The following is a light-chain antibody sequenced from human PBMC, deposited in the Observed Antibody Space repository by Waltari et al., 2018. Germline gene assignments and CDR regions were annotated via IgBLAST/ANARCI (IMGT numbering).Light chain of an antibody. Sequence: DIVTTQSPDFLAVSLGERATINCKSSQSLFSTSNSKTYISWYQQKPGQPPKLLIYWASTRGSGVPDRFSGSGSGTDFTLTISSLQAEDVAVYYCHHYYIPPLTFGQGTRLEIK. V-gene: IGKV4-1*01. CDR1: QSLFSTSNSKTY. CDR3: HHYYIPPLT. CDR2: WAS. J-gene: IGKJ5*01.